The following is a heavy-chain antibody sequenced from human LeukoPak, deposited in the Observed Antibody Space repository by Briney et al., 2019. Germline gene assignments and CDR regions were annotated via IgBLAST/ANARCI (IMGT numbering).Heavy chain of an antibody. V-gene: IGHV4-34*01. CDR1: GGSFSGYY. J-gene: IGHJ6*03. CDR3: ARARTGWFGRTRGYYMDV. D-gene: IGHD3-10*01. Sequence: SETLSLTCAVYGGSFSGYYWSWIRQPPGKGLEWIGEINHSGSTNYNPSLKSRVTISVDTSKNQFSLKLSSVTAADTAVYYCARARTGWFGRTRGYYMDVWGKGTTVTISS. CDR2: INHSGST.